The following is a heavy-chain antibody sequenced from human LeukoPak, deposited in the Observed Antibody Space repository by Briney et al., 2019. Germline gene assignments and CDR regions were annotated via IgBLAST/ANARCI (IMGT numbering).Heavy chain of an antibody. J-gene: IGHJ6*03. CDR1: GYTFTSYD. V-gene: IGHV1-8*01. D-gene: IGHD5-18*01. Sequence: ASVKVSCKASGYTFTSYDINWVRQATGPGLEWTGWMNPNSGNTGYAQKFQGRVTMTRNTSISTAYMELSSLRSEDTAMYYCARGVDTAMVRWYYYYYYMDVWGKGTTVTVSS. CDR3: ARGVDTAMVRWYYYYYYMDV. CDR2: MNPNSGNT.